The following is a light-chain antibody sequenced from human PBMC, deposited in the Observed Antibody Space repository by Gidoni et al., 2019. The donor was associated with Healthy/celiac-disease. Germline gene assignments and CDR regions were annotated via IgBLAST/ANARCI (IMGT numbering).Light chain of an antibody. J-gene: IGKJ1*01. Sequence: DIQLTQSPSFLSASVGDRVTITCRASQVISSYLAWYQQKPGKAPKLLIYAASTLQSGVPSRFSGSGSGTEFTLTISSLQPEDFATYYCQQLNSYPWTFXXXTKVEIK. CDR1: QVISSY. V-gene: IGKV1-9*01. CDR2: AAS. CDR3: QQLNSYPWT.